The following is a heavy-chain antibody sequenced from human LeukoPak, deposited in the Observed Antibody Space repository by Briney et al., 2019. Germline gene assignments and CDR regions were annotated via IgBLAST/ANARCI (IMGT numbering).Heavy chain of an antibody. V-gene: IGHV4-39*07. J-gene: IGHJ5*02. CDR1: GGSISSSSYY. D-gene: IGHD3-10*01. CDR3: ARLSLWFYGIDP. CDR2: INHSGST. Sequence: PSETLSLTCTVSGGSISSSSYYWGWIRQPPGKGLEWIGEINHSGSTNYNPSLKSRVTISVDTSKSQFSLKLSSVTAADTAVYYCARLSLWFYGIDPWGQGTLVTVSS.